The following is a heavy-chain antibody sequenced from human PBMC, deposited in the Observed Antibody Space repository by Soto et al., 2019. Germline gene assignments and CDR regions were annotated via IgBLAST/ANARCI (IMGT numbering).Heavy chain of an antibody. J-gene: IGHJ6*03. Sequence: QVQLVQSGSEVKKPGASVKVSCKASGDTFVKYGISWVRQAPGQGPEWMAWSSAENGDTNYAQQFRGRVIAPTETSTDTGYLEVRSLRPAATAVYYCAGMPAPLLQLADDYYYCIDVWGKGTRVTVSS. V-gene: IGHV1-18*01. CDR3: AGMPAPLLQLADDYYYCIDV. D-gene: IGHD2-15*01. CDR2: SSAENGDT. CDR1: GDTFVKYG.